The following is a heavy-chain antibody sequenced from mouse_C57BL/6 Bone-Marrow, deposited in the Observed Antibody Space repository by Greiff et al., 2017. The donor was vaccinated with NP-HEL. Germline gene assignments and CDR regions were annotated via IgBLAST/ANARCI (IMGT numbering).Heavy chain of an antibody. V-gene: IGHV5-6*01. J-gene: IGHJ4*01. Sequence: EVKLVESGGDLVKPGGSLKLSCAASGFTFSSYGMSWVRQTPDKRLEWVATISSGGSYTYYPDSVKGRFTISRDNAKNTLYLQMSSLKSEDTAMYYCARLLYYAMDYWGKGTSVTVSS. D-gene: IGHD1-1*01. CDR2: ISSGGSYT. CDR3: ARLLYYAMDY. CDR1: GFTFSSYG.